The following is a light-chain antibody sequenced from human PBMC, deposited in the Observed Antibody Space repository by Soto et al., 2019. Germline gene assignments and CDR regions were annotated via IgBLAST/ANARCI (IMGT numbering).Light chain of an antibody. J-gene: IGKJ3*01. CDR3: QQYNNWAPFT. CDR2: GAS. CDR1: QSVSSN. V-gene: IGKV3-15*01. Sequence: EIVMTQSPATLSVSPGERATLSCRASQSVSSNLAWYQQKPGQAPRLLIYGASTRATGIPARFSGSGSGTEFSLTISSLPSEDFAVYYCQQYNNWAPFTFGPGTKVDIK.